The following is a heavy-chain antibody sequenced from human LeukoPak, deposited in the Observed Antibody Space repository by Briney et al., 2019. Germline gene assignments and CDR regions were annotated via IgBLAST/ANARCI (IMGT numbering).Heavy chain of an antibody. Sequence: ASVKVSCKASGYTFTGYYMHWVRQAPGQGLEWMGWINPNSGGTNYAQKFQGRDTMTRDTSISTAYMELSRLRSDDTAVYYCARDPRYSSGWYGGYYYYYYMDVWGKGTTVTVSS. V-gene: IGHV1-2*02. J-gene: IGHJ6*03. CDR3: ARDPRYSSGWYGGYYYYYYMDV. D-gene: IGHD6-19*01. CDR2: INPNSGGT. CDR1: GYTFTGYY.